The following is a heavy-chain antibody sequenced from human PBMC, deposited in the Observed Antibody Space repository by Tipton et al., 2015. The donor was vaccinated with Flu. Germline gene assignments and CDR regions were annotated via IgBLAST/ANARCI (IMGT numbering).Heavy chain of an antibody. D-gene: IGHD4-11*01. V-gene: IGHV1-18*01. CDR1: GYTFTSYG. J-gene: IGHJ4*02. CDR3: ARDSLQSVNPIAS. Sequence: QLVQSGAEVKKPGASVKVSCKASGYTFTSYGISWVRQAPGQGLEWMGWISAYNGNTNYAQKLQGRVTMTTDTSTSTAYIELRSLRSDDTAVYCCARDSLQSVNPIASWGQEPLFTFSP. CDR2: ISAYNGNT.